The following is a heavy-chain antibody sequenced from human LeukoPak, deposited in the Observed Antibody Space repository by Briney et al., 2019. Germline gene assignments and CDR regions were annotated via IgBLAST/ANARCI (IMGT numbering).Heavy chain of an antibody. J-gene: IGHJ5*02. CDR3: AKREYCSGGSCYSGWFDP. D-gene: IGHD2-15*01. CDR1: GGTFSSYA. V-gene: IGHV1-69*01. CDR2: IIPIFGTA. Sequence: SVKASCKASGGTFSSYAISWVRRAPGHGLEWMGGIIPIFGTANYAQKFQGRVTIPADESTSTAYMELSSLRSEDTAVYYCAKREYCSGGSCYSGWFDPWGQGTLVTVSS.